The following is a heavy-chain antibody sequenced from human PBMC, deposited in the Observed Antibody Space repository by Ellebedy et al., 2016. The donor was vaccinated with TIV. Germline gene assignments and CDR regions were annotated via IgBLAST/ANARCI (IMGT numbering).Heavy chain of an antibody. CDR1: GFTLSDYW. V-gene: IGHV3-11*01. D-gene: IGHD6-13*01. CDR3: ARNGYITSWFREAY. CDR2: ISPNGRTI. J-gene: IGHJ1*01. Sequence: GESLKISCAAPGFTLSDYWMSWIRQAPGKGLEWLSYISPNGRTIYYADSVRGRFTISRDNAQNSLYLQMSTLRAEDTAVYYCARNGYITSWFREAYWGQGALVTVSS.